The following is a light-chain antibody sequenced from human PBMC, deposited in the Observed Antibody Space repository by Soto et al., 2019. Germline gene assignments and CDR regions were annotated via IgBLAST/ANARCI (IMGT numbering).Light chain of an antibody. CDR1: PSVSKY. Sequence: EIVLTQSPGTLSLSPGERTTLSCRASPSVSKYLAWYQQKPGQAPRVLTYGASSRSTGIRDTFSGTGSVTDFTLTISRLEPDDFAVDYGHQYGTSPWSLGQGTKVEIK. V-gene: IGKV3-20*01. CDR3: HQYGTSPWS. J-gene: IGKJ1*01. CDR2: GAS.